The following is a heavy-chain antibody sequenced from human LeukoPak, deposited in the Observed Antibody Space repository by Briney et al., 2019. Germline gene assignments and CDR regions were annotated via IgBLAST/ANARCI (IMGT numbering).Heavy chain of an antibody. V-gene: IGHV4-34*01. CDR3: ARGGVTLGY. CDR1: GGSFSGYY. J-gene: IGHJ4*02. D-gene: IGHD2-8*01. Sequence: SETLSLTCAVYGGSFSGYYWSWIRQPPRKGLEWIGEINHSGSTNYNPSLKSRVTISVDTSKNQFSLKLSSVTAADTAVYYCARGGVTLGYWGQGTLVTVSS. CDR2: INHSGST.